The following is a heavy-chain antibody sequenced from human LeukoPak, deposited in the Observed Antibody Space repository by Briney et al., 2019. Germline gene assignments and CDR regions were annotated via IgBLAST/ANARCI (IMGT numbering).Heavy chain of an antibody. D-gene: IGHD1-26*01. CDR2: IYPGDSDT. CDR1: GYSFTNYW. V-gene: IGHV5-51*01. Sequence: GESLKISCKGSGYSFTNYWIDWVRQMPGKGLEWMGIIYPGDSDTRYSPSFQGQVTISADKSISTAYLQWSSLKASDTAMYYCARPADVVGAFNYWGQGTLVTDSS. J-gene: IGHJ4*02. CDR3: ARPADVVGAFNY.